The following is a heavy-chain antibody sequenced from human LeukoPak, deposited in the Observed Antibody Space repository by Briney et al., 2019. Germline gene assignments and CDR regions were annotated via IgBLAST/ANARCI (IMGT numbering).Heavy chain of an antibody. Sequence: GESLKISCQGFGYMFTNHWIGWVRQTPGKGLEWMGIIQPGDSETRYNPSFQGQVTISADKSINTAYLQWRSMKASDTAIYYCARLQLPYGLDVWGQGTTVTVSS. D-gene: IGHD1-1*01. V-gene: IGHV5-51*01. J-gene: IGHJ6*02. CDR2: IQPGDSET. CDR1: GYMFTNHW. CDR3: ARLQLPYGLDV.